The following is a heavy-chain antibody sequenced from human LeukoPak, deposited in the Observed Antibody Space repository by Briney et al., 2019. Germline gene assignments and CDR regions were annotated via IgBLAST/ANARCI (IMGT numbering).Heavy chain of an antibody. J-gene: IGHJ4*02. Sequence: ASVKVSCKASGGTFSSYAISWVRQAPGQGLEWMGGIIPIFGTANYAQKFQGRVTITADESTSTAYMELSSLRSEDTAVYYCAQDGRLARFDYWGQGTLVTVSS. CDR2: IIPIFGTA. CDR3: AQDGRLARFDY. CDR1: GGTFSSYA. D-gene: IGHD3-9*01. V-gene: IGHV1-69*13.